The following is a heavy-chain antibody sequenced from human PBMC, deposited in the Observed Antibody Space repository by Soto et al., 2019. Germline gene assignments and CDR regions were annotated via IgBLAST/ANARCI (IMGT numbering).Heavy chain of an antibody. J-gene: IGHJ6*01. V-gene: IGHV3-9*01. CDR1: GFTFDDYA. Sequence: EVQLVESGGGLVQPGRSLRLSCAASGFTFDDYAMHWVRQAPGKGLEWVAVISWNSGSIDYTDSVKGRFTISRDNAKNSLYLQMNSLRADDTALYYCVAHAHRHAYFSMDVWGKGTTVTVSS. CDR2: ISWNSGSI. CDR3: VAHAHRHAYFSMDV.